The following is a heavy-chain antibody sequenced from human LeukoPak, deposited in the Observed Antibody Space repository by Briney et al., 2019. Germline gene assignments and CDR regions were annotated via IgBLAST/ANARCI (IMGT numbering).Heavy chain of an antibody. J-gene: IGHJ6*03. Sequence: SQTLSLTCTVSGGFISSGDYYWSWIRQPPGKGLEWIGYIYYSGSTYYNPSLKSRVTISVDTSKNQFSLKLSSVTAADTAVYYCAREWVTILHYMDVWRKGTTPTVCS. D-gene: IGHD3-3*01. CDR1: GGFISSGDYY. V-gene: IGHV4-30-4*08. CDR3: AREWVTILHYMDV. CDR2: IYYSGST.